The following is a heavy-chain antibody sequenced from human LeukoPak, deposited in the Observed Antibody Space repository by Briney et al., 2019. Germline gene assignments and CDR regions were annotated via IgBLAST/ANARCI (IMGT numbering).Heavy chain of an antibody. V-gene: IGHV1-69*02. J-gene: IGHJ5*02. D-gene: IGHD3-3*01. CDR1: GGTFSSYT. Sequence: GASVKVSCKASGGTFSSYTISWVRQAPGQGLEWMGRITPILGIANYAQKFQGRVTITADKSTSTAYMELSSLRSEDTAVYYCARLYDFWSGLNWFDPWGQGTLVTVSS. CDR3: ARLYDFWSGLNWFDP. CDR2: ITPILGIA.